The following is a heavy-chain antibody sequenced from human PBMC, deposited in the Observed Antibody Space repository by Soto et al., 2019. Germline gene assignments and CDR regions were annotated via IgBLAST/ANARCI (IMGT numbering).Heavy chain of an antibody. D-gene: IGHD2-21*01. CDR1: GTSISSTYW. J-gene: IGHJ4*02. V-gene: IGHV4-4*02. Sequence: QVQLKQSGPGLVRPSGTLSLTCRVSGTSISSTYWWTWVRQSPGKGREWIGEIYHNGITKYNPSLKSRGSLSVDKSNNQFSLKLTSVTAADTAVYYCATVPPRIVVVLAEFPTWGQGTLVTVSS. CDR2: IYHNGIT. CDR3: ATVPPRIVVVLAEFPT.